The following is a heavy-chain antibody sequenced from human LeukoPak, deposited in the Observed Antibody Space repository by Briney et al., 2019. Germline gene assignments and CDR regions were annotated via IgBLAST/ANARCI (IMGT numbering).Heavy chain of an antibody. Sequence: ASVKVSCKASGYTFTSYGISWVRQAPGQGLEWMGWISGYNGNTNYVQNLQGRVTMTTDTSTSTAYMELRSLRSDDTAVYYCARAQTYGDSRLLLDYWGQGTLVTVSS. V-gene: IGHV1-18*01. J-gene: IGHJ4*02. CDR3: ARAQTYGDSRLLLDY. CDR1: GYTFTSYG. CDR2: ISGYNGNT. D-gene: IGHD2-21*02.